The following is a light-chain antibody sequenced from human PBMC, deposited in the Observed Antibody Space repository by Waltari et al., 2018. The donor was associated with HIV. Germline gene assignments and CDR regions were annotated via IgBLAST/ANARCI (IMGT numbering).Light chain of an antibody. CDR1: SSNIGAGYD. J-gene: IGLJ2*01. Sequence: QSVLTQPPSVSGAPGQRVTISCTGSSSNIGAGYDVHWYQQLPGTAPKLLIYGNSNRPSGVPDRCSGSKAGTSASLAITGLQAEDEADYYCQSYDSSLSGSRVVFGGGTKLTVL. CDR2: GNS. V-gene: IGLV1-40*01. CDR3: QSYDSSLSGSRVV.